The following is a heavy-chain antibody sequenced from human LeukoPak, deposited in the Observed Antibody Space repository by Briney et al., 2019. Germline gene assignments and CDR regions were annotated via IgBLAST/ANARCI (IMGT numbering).Heavy chain of an antibody. CDR2: INPNGGGT. CDR1: GYTFTGYY. J-gene: IGHJ3*01. CDR3: ARDQVNDAFDV. Sequence: GASVKVSCKASGYTFTGYYMHWVRQAPGQVLEWVGWINPNGGGTHYAQKFQGRVTMTRDTSIGTAYMELSRLRSDDTAVYYCARDQVNDAFDVWGQGTMVTVSS. V-gene: IGHV1-2*02.